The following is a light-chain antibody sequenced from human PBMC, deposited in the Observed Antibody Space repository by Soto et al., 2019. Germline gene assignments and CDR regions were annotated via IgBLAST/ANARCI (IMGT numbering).Light chain of an antibody. J-gene: IGLJ3*02. CDR2: GTS. CDR3: QSFDSSLIGWV. V-gene: IGLV1-40*01. Sequence: QSVLTQPPSVSGAPGQRVTISCTGSSSNIGAGYDVHWYQQLPGTAPKLLIYGTSNRPAGVPDRFSGSKSGTSASLAITGLQAEDEADYYCQSFDSSLIGWVFGGGTKLTLL. CDR1: SSNIGAGYD.